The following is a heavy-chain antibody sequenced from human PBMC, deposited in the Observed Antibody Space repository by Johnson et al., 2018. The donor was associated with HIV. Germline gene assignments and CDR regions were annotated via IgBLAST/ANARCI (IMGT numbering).Heavy chain of an antibody. D-gene: IGHD2-15*01. J-gene: IGHJ3*02. Sequence: QVQLVESGGGLVQPGGSLRLSCVASGFTFSDYYMSWIRQAPGKGLEWVSYISSSGTTIYSADSVQGRFPTSRDNAKNSLYLQMNSLRAEDTAVYYCARSKDCSVGTCPDAFDIWGQGTLVMVSS. V-gene: IGHV3-11*04. CDR1: GFTFSDYY. CDR3: ARSKDCSVGTCPDAFDI. CDR2: ISSSGTTI.